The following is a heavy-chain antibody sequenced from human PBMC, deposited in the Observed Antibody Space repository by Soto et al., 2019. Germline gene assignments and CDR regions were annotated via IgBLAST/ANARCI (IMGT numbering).Heavy chain of an antibody. CDR2: IKSKTDGGTT. CDR1: GFTFSNGW. CDR3: TTAASIAARPARGYGMDV. J-gene: IGHJ6*02. D-gene: IGHD6-6*01. V-gene: IGHV3-15*01. Sequence: PGGSLRLSCAASGFTFSNGWMSWVRQAPGKGLEWVGRIKSKTDGGTTDYAAPVKGRFTISRDDSKNTLYLQMNSLKTEDTAVYYCTTAASIAARPARGYGMDVWGQGTTVTVSS.